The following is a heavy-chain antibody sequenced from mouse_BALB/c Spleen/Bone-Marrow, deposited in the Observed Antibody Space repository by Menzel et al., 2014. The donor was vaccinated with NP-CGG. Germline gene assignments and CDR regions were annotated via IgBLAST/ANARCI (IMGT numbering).Heavy chain of an antibody. Sequence: DVMLVESGGGLVQPGGSRKLSCATSGFNFQTFGMHWVRQAPEKGLEWVAYISSGSSTIYYGDTVRGRFTISRDNPKKTLFLQMTSLRSGGTAMYFCARSRFPDYGTSPFDYWGQGTPLTVSS. CDR3: ARSRFPDYGTSPFDY. V-gene: IGHV5-17*02. J-gene: IGHJ2*01. D-gene: IGHD1-1*01. CDR2: ISSGSSTI. CDR1: GFNFQTFG.